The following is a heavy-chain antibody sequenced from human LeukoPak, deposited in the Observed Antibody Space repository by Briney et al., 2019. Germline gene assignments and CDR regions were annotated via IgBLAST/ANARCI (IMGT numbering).Heavy chain of an antibody. V-gene: IGHV3-23*01. CDR3: AKEGPTSIWGTAYFFDY. Sequence: PGGSLRLSCAASGFTFSSYAMSWVRQAPGKGLEWVSAISGSGGSTYYADSVKGRFTISRDNSKNTLYLQMNSLRAEDTAVYYCAKEGPTSIWGTAYFFDYWGRGTLVTVSS. J-gene: IGHJ4*02. CDR2: ISGSGGST. D-gene: IGHD5-18*01. CDR1: GFTFSSYA.